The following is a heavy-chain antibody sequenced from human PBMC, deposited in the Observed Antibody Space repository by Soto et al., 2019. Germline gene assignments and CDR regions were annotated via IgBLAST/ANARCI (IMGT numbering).Heavy chain of an antibody. CDR1: GFTFSSYW. D-gene: IGHD3-9*01. CDR2: INSDGSST. V-gene: IGHV3-74*01. Sequence: EVQLVESGGGLVQPGGSLRLSCAASGFTFSSYWMHWVRQAPGKGLVWVSRINSDGSSTSYAESVKGRFTISRDNAKNTLYLQRNSLRAEDTAVYYCAREGYDILTGDYYYYGMDVWGQGTKVTVSS. J-gene: IGHJ6*02. CDR3: AREGYDILTGDYYYYGMDV.